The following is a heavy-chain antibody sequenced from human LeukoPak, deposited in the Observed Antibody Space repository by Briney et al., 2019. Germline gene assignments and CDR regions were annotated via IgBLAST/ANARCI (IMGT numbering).Heavy chain of an antibody. CDR3: ARALSSSSPTLDY. CDR2: IIPILGIA. Sequence: GASVKVSCKASGGTFSSYAISWVRQAPGQGLEWMGRIIPILGIANYAQKFQGRVTITTDESTSTAYMELSSLRSEDTAVYYCARALSSSSPTLDYWGQGTLVTVSS. V-gene: IGHV1-69*04. CDR1: GGTFSSYA. D-gene: IGHD6-6*01. J-gene: IGHJ4*02.